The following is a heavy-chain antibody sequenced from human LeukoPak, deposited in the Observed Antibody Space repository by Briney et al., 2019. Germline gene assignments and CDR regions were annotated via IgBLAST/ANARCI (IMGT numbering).Heavy chain of an antibody. Sequence: SETLSLTCTVSGGSISSGGYYWSWIRQHPGKGLEWIGYIYYSGSTYYNPSLKSRVTISVGTSKNQFSLKLSSVTAADTAVYYCARTDYSNYEPFDYWGQGTLVTVSS. D-gene: IGHD4-11*01. CDR3: ARTDYSNYEPFDY. V-gene: IGHV4-31*03. CDR2: IYYSGST. CDR1: GGSISSGGYY. J-gene: IGHJ4*02.